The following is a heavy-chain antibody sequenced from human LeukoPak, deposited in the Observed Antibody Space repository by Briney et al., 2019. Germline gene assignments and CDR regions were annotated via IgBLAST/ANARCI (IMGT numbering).Heavy chain of an antibody. CDR2: IYYSGST. CDR3: ARGFDSKSTYFDY. CDR1: GGSVSNYY. D-gene: IGHD5-12*01. J-gene: IGHJ4*02. Sequence: PSETLSLTRTVSGGSVSNYYWNWIRQPPGKGLEWIGYIYYSGSTNYNPSLKSRVTISVDTSKNQFSLKLRSVTAADTAVYYCARGFDSKSTYFDYWGQGTLVTVSS. V-gene: IGHV4-59*02.